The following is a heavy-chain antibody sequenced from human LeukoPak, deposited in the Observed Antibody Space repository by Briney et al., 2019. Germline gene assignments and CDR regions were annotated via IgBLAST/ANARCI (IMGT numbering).Heavy chain of an antibody. Sequence: GGSLRLSCAASGFTVSNNYMNWVRQAPGKGLEWVSAIHRGETTHYADSVKGRFTISRDNYKNTLYLQMNDLRAEDTAVYYCARDYYGSGSYQFDYWGQGTLVTVSS. J-gene: IGHJ4*02. CDR3: ARDYYGSGSYQFDY. V-gene: IGHV3-66*01. CDR1: GFTVSNNY. CDR2: IHRGETT. D-gene: IGHD3-10*01.